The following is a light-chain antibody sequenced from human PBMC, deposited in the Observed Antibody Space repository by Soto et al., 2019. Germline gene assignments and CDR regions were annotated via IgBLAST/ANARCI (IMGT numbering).Light chain of an antibody. CDR2: DVS. J-gene: IGLJ1*01. Sequence: QSVLTQPASVSGSPGQSITISCTGTSSDFGGYNYVSWYQQHPGKAPKLMIYDVSNRPSGVSNRFSGSKSGNTASLTISGLQAEDEADYYCGSYTSSSTPFVFGTGTKVTVL. CDR3: GSYTSSSTPFV. CDR1: SSDFGGYNY. V-gene: IGLV2-14*01.